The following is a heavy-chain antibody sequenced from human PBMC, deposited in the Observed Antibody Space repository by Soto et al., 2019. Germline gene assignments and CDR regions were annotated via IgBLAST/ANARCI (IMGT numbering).Heavy chain of an antibody. J-gene: IGHJ6*02. V-gene: IGHV1-18*01. CDR3: ARDTYSGSYLVPIDGMDV. Sequence: GASVKVSCKASGYTFTSYGMSWVRQAPGQGLEWMGWISAYNGNTNYAQKLQGRVTRTTDTSTSTAYMELRSLRYDDTAVYYCARDTYSGSYLVPIDGMDVWGQGTTVTVSS. D-gene: IGHD1-26*01. CDR2: ISAYNGNT. CDR1: GYTFTSYG.